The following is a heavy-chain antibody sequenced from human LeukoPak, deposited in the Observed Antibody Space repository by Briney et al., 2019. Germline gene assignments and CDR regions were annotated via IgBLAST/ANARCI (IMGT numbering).Heavy chain of an antibody. CDR1: GYSIISGYY. CDR3: ARGKEVITMLRGLKPGYYFDY. J-gene: IGHJ4*02. CDR2: IYHSGST. D-gene: IGHD3-10*01. Sequence: PSETLSLTCTVSGYSIISGYYWGWIRQPPGKGLEWIGSIYHSGSTYYNPSLTSRVTISVDTSKNQFSLKLSSVTAADTAVYYCARGKEVITMLRGLKPGYYFDYWGQGTLVTVSS. V-gene: IGHV4-38-2*02.